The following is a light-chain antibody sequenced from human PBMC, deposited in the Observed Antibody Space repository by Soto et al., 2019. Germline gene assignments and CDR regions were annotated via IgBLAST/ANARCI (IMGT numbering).Light chain of an antibody. CDR3: QQYRDYSWT. Sequence: IQMTQSPSTVSASVGDRVAITCRASKSIGIWLAWYQQKPGKAPRFLIYTASTLLGGVPSRFSGSGSGTEFTLTISSLQPDDFATYYCQQYRDYSWTFGQGTKVEI. V-gene: IGKV1-5*03. J-gene: IGKJ1*01. CDR2: TAS. CDR1: KSIGIW.